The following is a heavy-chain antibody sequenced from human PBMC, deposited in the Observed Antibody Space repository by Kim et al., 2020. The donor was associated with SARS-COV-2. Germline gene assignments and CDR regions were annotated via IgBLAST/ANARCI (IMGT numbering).Heavy chain of an antibody. J-gene: IGHJ3*02. Sequence: GGSLRLSCAASGFTFSSYAMSWVRQAPGKGLEWVSAISGSGGSTYYADSVKGRFTISRDNSKNTLYLQMNSLRAEDTAVYYCAKDREDDYGGKDPPAFDIWGQGTMVTVSS. CDR3: AKDREDDYGGKDPPAFDI. CDR1: GFTFSSYA. CDR2: ISGSGGST. V-gene: IGHV3-23*01. D-gene: IGHD4-17*01.